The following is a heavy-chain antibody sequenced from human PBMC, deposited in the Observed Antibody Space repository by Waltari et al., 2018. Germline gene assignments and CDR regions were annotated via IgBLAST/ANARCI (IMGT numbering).Heavy chain of an antibody. J-gene: IGHJ3*02. CDR2: IYYSGST. V-gene: IGHV4-30-4*08. CDR3: ARDPPQLADAFDI. Sequence: QVQLQESGPGLVKPSQTLSLTCTVSGGSISSGDYYWSWIRQPPGKGLEWIGYIYYSGSTDYNPSLKSRVTISVDTSKNQFSLKLSSVTAADTAVYYCARDPPQLADAFDIWGQGTMVTVSS. D-gene: IGHD3-10*01. CDR1: GGSISSGDYY.